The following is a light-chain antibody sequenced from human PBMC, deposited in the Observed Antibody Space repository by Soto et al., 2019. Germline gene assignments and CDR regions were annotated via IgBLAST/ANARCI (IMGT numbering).Light chain of an antibody. CDR1: GSDIGAYNF. Sequence: QSVLAQPPSASGSPGQSVTISCTGSGSDIGAYNFVSWYQQHPGKAPKLMIFGVTERPSGVPDRFSGSNSGDTATLTISRVEAGDEADYYCQVWDSDNDQAVFGGGTKLTVL. CDR2: GVT. V-gene: IGLV2-8*01. CDR3: QVWDSDNDQAV. J-gene: IGLJ3*02.